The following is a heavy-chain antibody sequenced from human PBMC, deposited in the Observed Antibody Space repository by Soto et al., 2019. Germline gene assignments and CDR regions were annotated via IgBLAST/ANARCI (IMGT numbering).Heavy chain of an antibody. D-gene: IGHD3-16*01. CDR3: ARREIMGNVGGAFAI. CDR1: GGSISSSSYY. J-gene: IGHJ3*02. V-gene: IGHV4-39*01. CDR2: IYYSGST. Sequence: SETLSLTCTVSGGSISSSSYYWGWIRQPPGKGLEWIGSIYYSGSTYYNPSLKSRVTISVDTSKNQFSLKLSSVTAADTAVYYCARREIMGNVGGAFAIWGQGTMVTVSS.